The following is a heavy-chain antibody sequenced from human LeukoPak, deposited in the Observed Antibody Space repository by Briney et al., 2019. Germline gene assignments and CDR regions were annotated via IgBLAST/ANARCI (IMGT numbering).Heavy chain of an antibody. D-gene: IGHD2-2*01. V-gene: IGHV4-59*01. CDR3: AREMEYCSSTSCSEYFDY. Sequence: SGTLSLTCTVSGGSISSYYWSWIRQPPGKGLEWIGYIYYSGSTNYNPSLKSRVTISADTSKNQFSLKLSSVTAADTAVYYCAREMEYCSSTSCSEYFDYWGQGTLVTVSS. CDR2: IYYSGST. CDR1: GGSISSYY. J-gene: IGHJ4*02.